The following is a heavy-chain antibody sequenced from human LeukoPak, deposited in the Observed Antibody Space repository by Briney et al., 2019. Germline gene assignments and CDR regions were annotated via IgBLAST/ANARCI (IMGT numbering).Heavy chain of an antibody. V-gene: IGHV3-21*01. CDR1: GFTFSSYS. CDR3: ARALPRAFDY. CDR2: ISSSSSYI. Sequence: QSGGSLRLSCAASGFTFSSYSMNWVRQAPGKGLEWVSSISSSSSYIYYADSVKGRFTISRDNAKNSLYLQMNSLRAEDTAVYYCARALPRAFDYWGQGTLVTVSS. J-gene: IGHJ4*02.